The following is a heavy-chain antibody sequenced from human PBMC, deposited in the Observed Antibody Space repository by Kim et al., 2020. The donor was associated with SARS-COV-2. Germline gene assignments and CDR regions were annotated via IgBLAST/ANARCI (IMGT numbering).Heavy chain of an antibody. J-gene: IGHJ4*02. CDR1: GFTFSNYG. CDR2: ISSSGSAI. CDR3: ARTYIPIVIEPTRITAAGEPIDY. Sequence: GGSLRLSCAASGFTFSNYGMNWVRQAPGKGLEWVSYISSSGSAIYYADSVKGRFTISRDNAKNSLYLQMNSLRDEDTAVYYCARTYIPIVIEPTRITAAGEPIDYWGQGTLVTVSS. D-gene: IGHD2-2*01. V-gene: IGHV3-48*02.